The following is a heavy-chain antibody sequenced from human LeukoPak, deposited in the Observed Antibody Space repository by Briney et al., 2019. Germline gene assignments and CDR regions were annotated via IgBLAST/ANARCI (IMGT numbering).Heavy chain of an antibody. D-gene: IGHD2/OR15-2a*01. CDR1: RFALSNFG. CDR2: IWYDGSNK. J-gene: IGHJ4*02. CDR3: VSFYETY. Sequence: GGSLRLSCAASRFALSNFGMHWVRQAPGKGLEWVALIWYDGSNKYYADSVKGRFTISRDSSNNTLYLQMNSLRAEDTAVYYCVSFYETYWGRGTLVTVSS. V-gene: IGHV3-33*01.